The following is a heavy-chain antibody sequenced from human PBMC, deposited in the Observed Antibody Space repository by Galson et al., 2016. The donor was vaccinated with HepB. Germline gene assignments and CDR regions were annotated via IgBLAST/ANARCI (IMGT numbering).Heavy chain of an antibody. CDR2: ITYDGSNE. CDR1: KFTFSSSG. CDR3: AKTRFGELLSYLDS. Sequence: SLRLSCAASKFTFSSSGMHWVRQAPGRGLEWVAGITYDGSNEYYADSVKGRFTISRDNSHNTLYLQMKSLRPEDTAIYYCAKTRFGELLSYLDSWGQGTLVTVSS. D-gene: IGHD3-10*01. V-gene: IGHV3-30*18. J-gene: IGHJ4*02.